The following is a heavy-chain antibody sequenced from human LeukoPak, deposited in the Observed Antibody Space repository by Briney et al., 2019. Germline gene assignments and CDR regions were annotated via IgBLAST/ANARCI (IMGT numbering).Heavy chain of an antibody. CDR3: ARAGGSAWYAFDI. CDR1: GFTFSSYD. Sequence: PGRSLRLSCAASGFTFSSYDMHWVRQATGKGLEWVSGIDTAGDTYYPDSVKGRFTISRENAKNSLYLQMNSLRVGDTAVYYCARAGGSAWYAFDIWDQGTMVTVSS. CDR2: IDTAGDT. V-gene: IGHV3-13*04. D-gene: IGHD6-19*01. J-gene: IGHJ3*02.